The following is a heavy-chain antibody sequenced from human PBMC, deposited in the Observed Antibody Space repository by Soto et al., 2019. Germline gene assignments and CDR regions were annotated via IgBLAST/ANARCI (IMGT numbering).Heavy chain of an antibody. D-gene: IGHD5-12*01. J-gene: IGHJ4*02. CDR2: VKDGGHA. CDR3: ARGQEGVVATH. CDR1: GGSLGGYY. Sequence: QVQLQQWGAGLLKPSETLSLNCAVTGGSLGGYYWSWIRQPPGKGLEWIGEVKDGGHANYSPSLRGRVTISSDTSNNQFLLRLYSVTAADTGVYYCARGQEGVVATHWDQGSLVTVSS. V-gene: IGHV4-34*01.